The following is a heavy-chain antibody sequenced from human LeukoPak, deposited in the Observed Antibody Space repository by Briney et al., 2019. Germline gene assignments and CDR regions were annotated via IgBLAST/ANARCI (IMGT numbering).Heavy chain of an antibody. CDR2: INHSGST. CDR3: ARGSIQLWLTHFDY. J-gene: IGHJ4*02. V-gene: IGHV4-34*01. D-gene: IGHD5-18*01. CDR1: GGSFSGYY. Sequence: SETLSLTCAVYGGSFSGYYWRWIRQPPWKGLEWIGEINHSGSTNYNPSLKSRVTISVDTSKNQFSLKLSSVTAADTAVYYCARGSIQLWLTHFDYWGQGTLVTVSS.